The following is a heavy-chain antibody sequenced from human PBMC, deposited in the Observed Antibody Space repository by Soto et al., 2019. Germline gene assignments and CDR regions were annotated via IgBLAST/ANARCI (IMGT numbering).Heavy chain of an antibody. CDR2: IIPILGIA. CDR3: ANSDSSSYLGAFDI. D-gene: IGHD6-6*01. J-gene: IGHJ3*02. V-gene: IGHV1-69*04. Sequence: SVKVSCKASGGTFSSYAISWVRQAPGQGLEWMGRIIPILGIANYAQKFQGRVTITADKSTSTAYMELSSLRSEDTAVYYCANSDSSSYLGAFDIWGQGTMVTVSS. CDR1: GGTFSSYA.